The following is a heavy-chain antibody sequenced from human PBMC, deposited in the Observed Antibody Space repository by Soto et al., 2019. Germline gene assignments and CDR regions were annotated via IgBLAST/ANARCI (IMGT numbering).Heavy chain of an antibody. Sequence: PSETLSLTCTVSGASISSGGHCWSWIRQHPGKGLEWIGYIYYNGNTYYNPSLNGRVIISMDTSKNHFSLKLSSVTVADTAVYYCEREVDFAGSDYWGQGTLVTVSS. CDR3: EREVDFAGSDY. D-gene: IGHD3-9*01. V-gene: IGHV4-31*03. J-gene: IGHJ4*02. CDR1: GASISSGGHC. CDR2: IYYNGNT.